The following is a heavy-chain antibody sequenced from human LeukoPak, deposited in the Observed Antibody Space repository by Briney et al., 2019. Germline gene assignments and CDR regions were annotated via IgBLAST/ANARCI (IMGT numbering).Heavy chain of an antibody. CDR2: ISGGGGNT. CDR3: ARVSGMIQVWPQPFGDGMGV. V-gene: IGHV3-23*01. Sequence: ETLSLTCAVYGGSFSGYYWSWVRQAPGKGLECVSAISGGGGNTYYADSVKGRFTISRDNSKNTLYLQMSSLRAEDTAVYYCARVSGMIQVWPQPFGDGMGVWGQGTTVTVSS. D-gene: IGHD3-10*01. CDR1: GGSFSGYY. J-gene: IGHJ6*02.